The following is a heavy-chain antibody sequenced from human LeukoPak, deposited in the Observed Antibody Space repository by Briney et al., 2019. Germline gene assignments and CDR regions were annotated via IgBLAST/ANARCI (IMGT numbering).Heavy chain of an antibody. CDR2: IYHSGST. V-gene: IGHV4-4*02. CDR3: ARFSPRAMGNYLDF. D-gene: IGHD7-27*01. Sequence: PSGTLSLTCAVSGASISSNNWWWSWVRQPPGKGLEWIGEIYHSGSTNYNPSLKSRVTISVDKSKNQFSLKLSSVTAADTAVYYCARFSPRAMGNYLDFWGQGTLVTVSS. CDR1: GASISSNNW. J-gene: IGHJ4*02.